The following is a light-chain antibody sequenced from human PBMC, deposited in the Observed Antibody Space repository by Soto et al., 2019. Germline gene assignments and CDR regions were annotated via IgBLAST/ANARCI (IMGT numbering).Light chain of an antibody. CDR3: SSFTSTSTNYV. CDR1: SSDIGVYNH. V-gene: IGLV2-14*01. CDR2: DVS. Sequence: QSALTQPASVSGSPGQSITISCTGTSSDIGVYNHVSWYQQHPGKAPKLMIYDVSNRPSGVSNRFPGSKSGNTASLTISGLQPEDEADYYCSSFTSTSTNYVFGTGTKLTVL. J-gene: IGLJ1*01.